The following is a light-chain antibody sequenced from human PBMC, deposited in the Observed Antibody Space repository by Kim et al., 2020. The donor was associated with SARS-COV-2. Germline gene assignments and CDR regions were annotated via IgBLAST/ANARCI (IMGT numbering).Light chain of an antibody. CDR3: NSRDSSGNVV. J-gene: IGLJ2*01. Sequence: ELTQDPAVSVALGQTVRITCQGDSLRSYYASWYQQKPGQAPVLVIYGKNNRPSGIPDRFSGSSSGNTASLTITGAQAEDEADYYCNSRDSSGNVVFGGGTKLTFL. CDR1: SLRSYY. V-gene: IGLV3-19*01. CDR2: GKN.